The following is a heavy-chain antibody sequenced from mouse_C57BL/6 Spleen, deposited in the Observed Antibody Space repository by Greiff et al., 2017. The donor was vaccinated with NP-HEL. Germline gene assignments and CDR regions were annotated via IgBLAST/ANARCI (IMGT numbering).Heavy chain of an antibody. V-gene: IGHV1-82*01. CDR3: ALITTVVATEYFDV. CDR1: GYAFSSSW. Sequence: VQLQQSGPELVKPGASVKISCKASGYAFSSSWMHWVKQRPGKGLEWIGRIFPGDGDTNYNGKFKGKATLTADKSSSTAYMQLSSLTSEDSAVYFCALITTVVATEYFDVWGTGTTVTVSS. CDR2: IFPGDGDT. J-gene: IGHJ1*03. D-gene: IGHD1-1*01.